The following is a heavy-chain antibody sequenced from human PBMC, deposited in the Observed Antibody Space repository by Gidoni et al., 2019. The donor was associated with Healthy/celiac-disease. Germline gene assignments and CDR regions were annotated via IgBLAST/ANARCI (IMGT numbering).Heavy chain of an antibody. J-gene: IGHJ6*02. V-gene: IGHV4-4*02. CDR1: GGSISSSNW. CDR3: ARAQYYDILTGYYGMDV. D-gene: IGHD3-9*01. Sequence: TCAVSGGSISSSNWWSWVRQPPGKGLEWIGEIYHSGSTNYNPSLKSRVTISVDKSKNQFSLKLSSVTAADTAVYYCARAQYYDILTGYYGMDVWGQGTTVTVSS. CDR2: IYHSGST.